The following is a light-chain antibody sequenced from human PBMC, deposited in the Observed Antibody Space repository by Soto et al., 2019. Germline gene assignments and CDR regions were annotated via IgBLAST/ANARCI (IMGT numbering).Light chain of an antibody. J-gene: IGKJ3*01. Sequence: EIVLTQSPGTLSLSPGERATLSCSASQSVSSSYLAWYQQKPGQAPRLLIYGASSRATGIPDRFSGSGSGRDFTLTISRLEPEDFAVYYCQQYGSSPRITFGPGTKVDIK. CDR2: GAS. V-gene: IGKV3-20*01. CDR3: QQYGSSPRIT. CDR1: QSVSSSY.